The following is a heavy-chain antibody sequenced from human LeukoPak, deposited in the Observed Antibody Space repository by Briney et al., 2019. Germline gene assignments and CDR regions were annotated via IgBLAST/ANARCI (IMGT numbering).Heavy chain of an antibody. CDR1: GFTFRSYW. V-gene: IGHV3-7*01. CDR3: ARAYASGKSGDY. D-gene: IGHD3-10*01. CDR2: IKEDGSEK. J-gene: IGHJ4*02. Sequence: GGSLRLSCAASGFTFRSYWMSWVRQAPGKGLEWVANIKEDGSEKYYVDSVKGRFTISRDNAENSLSLQMNSLRVEDTAIYYCARAYASGKSGDYWGQGTLVTVSS.